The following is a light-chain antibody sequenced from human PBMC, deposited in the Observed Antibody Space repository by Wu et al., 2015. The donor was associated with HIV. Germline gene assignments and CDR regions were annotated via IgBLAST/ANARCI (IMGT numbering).Light chain of an antibody. Sequence: EIVMTQSPATLSVSPGERVTLSCRASQSVSRNLAWYQQQPGQAPRLLIYGASARVTGLPARFSGSGSGTEFTLTISSMQSEDFAVYYCQQYGDTPLTFGGGTKVEIK. V-gene: IGKV3-15*01. J-gene: IGKJ4*01. CDR2: GAS. CDR1: QSVSRN. CDR3: QQYGDTPLT.